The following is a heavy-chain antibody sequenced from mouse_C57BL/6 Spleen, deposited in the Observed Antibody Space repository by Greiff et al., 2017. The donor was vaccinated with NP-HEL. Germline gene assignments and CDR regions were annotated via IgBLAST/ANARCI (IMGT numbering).Heavy chain of an antibody. J-gene: IGHJ1*03. V-gene: IGHV1-50*01. CDR1: GYTFTSYW. CDR2: IDPSDSYT. D-gene: IGHD1-1*01. CDR3: ARAITTVVANFDV. Sequence: VQLQQPGAELVKPGASVKLSCKASGYTFTSYWMQWVKQRPGQGLEWIGEIDPSDSYTNYNQKFKGKATLTVDTSSSTAYMQLSSLTSEDSAVYYCARAITTVVANFDVWGTGTTVTVSS.